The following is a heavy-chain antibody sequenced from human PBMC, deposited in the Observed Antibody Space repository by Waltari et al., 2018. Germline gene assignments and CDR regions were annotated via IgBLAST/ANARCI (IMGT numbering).Heavy chain of an antibody. CDR3: ARDLGAAAADS. J-gene: IGHJ4*02. CDR2: ISSSSYT. CDR1: GFTFSSDS. V-gene: IGHV3-21*01. D-gene: IGHD2-2*01. Sequence: EVQLVESGGGLVKPGGSLRLAWAASGFTFSSDSMYWVRQAPGKGLEWVSCISSSSYTYYTDSVQGRFTISRDNAKSSLYLQMNSLRAEDTAVYYCARDLGAAAADSWGQGILVTVSS.